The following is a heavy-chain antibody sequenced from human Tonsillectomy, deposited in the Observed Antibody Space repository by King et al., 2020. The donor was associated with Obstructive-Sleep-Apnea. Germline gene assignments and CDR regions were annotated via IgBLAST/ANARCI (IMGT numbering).Heavy chain of an antibody. CDR2: IYDSGST. D-gene: IGHD3-22*01. J-gene: IGHJ4*02. CDR3: ARDRTYFYDNKGGGIGY. Sequence: QLQESGPGLVKPSETLSLTCTVSGGSISSSSYYCGWIRQPPGKVQEGIGSIYDSGSTYYNLSLKSRVTIAVDTPKNQFSLKLSSVTAADTAVYYCARDRTYFYDNKGGGIGYWGQGTQVTVSS. CDR1: GGSISSSSYY. V-gene: IGHV4-39*07.